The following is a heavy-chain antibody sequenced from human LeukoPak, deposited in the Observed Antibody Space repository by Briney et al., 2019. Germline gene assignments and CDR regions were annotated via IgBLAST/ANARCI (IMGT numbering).Heavy chain of an antibody. D-gene: IGHD3-9*01. CDR3: ATSLRYFDYGMDV. J-gene: IGHJ6*02. CDR2: ISRDGSNE. V-gene: IGHV3-30*04. CDR1: GFPFNTYS. Sequence: GGSLRLSCAASGFPFNTYSMHWVRQAPGKGLEWVAVISRDGSNEYYADSVKGRFTISRDNSKNTLYLQMNSLRAEDTAVYYCATSLRYFDYGMDVWGQGTTVTVSS.